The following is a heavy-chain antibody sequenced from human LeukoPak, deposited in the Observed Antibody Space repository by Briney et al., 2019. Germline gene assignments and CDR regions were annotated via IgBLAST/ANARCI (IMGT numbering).Heavy chain of an antibody. V-gene: IGHV4-4*02. Sequence: SETLSLTCAVSGGSISSSNWWSWVRQPPGKGLEWIGSIYYSGTTYYNPSLKSRVTISVDTSKNQFSLKLSSVTAADTAVYYCARASPRYSSSWYSDYFDYWGQGTLVTVSS. CDR2: IYYSGTT. J-gene: IGHJ4*02. D-gene: IGHD6-13*01. CDR1: GGSISSSNW. CDR3: ARASPRYSSSWYSDYFDY.